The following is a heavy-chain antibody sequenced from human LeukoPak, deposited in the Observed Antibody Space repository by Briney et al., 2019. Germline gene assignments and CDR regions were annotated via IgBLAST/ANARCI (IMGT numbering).Heavy chain of an antibody. V-gene: IGHV4-59*08. CDR1: GGSISTYY. CDR2: IDYSGTT. CDR3: ARQDSFFDI. J-gene: IGHJ3*02. Sequence: PSETLSLTCTVSGGSISTYYWSWIRQPPGKGLEWIGYIDYSGTTNYNPSLKSRVTTSVDTSKNQFSLKLRSVTAADTAVYYCARQDSFFDIWGQGTMVTVSS. D-gene: IGHD2-21*01.